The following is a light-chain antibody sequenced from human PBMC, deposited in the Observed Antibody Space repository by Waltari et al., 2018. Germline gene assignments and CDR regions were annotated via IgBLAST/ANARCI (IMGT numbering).Light chain of an antibody. V-gene: IGLV2-8*01. CDR2: EVS. J-gene: IGLJ1*01. CDR3: SSYAGSNRV. CDR1: SSDVGGYHY. Sequence: QSALTQPPSASGSPGQSVTISCTGTSSDVGGYHYVSWYQPHPGKAPKLMIYEVSKRPSGVPDRFSGSKSGNTASLTVSGLQAEDEADYYCSSYAGSNRVFGTGTKVTVL.